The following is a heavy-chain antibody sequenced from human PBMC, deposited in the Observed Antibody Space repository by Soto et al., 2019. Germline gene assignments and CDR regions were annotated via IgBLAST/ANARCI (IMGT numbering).Heavy chain of an antibody. Sequence: GGSLRLSCAASGFTFSSYGMHWVRQAPGKGLEWVAVISYDGSNKYYADSVKGRFTISRDNSKNTLYLQMNSLRAEDTAVYYCAKDREYDFWSGYFDYWGQGTLVTVS. CDR1: GFTFSSYG. CDR3: AKDREYDFWSGYFDY. D-gene: IGHD3-3*01. V-gene: IGHV3-30*18. CDR2: ISYDGSNK. J-gene: IGHJ4*02.